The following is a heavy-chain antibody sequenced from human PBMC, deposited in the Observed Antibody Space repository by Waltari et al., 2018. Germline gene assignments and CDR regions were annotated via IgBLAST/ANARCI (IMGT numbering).Heavy chain of an antibody. J-gene: IGHJ3*01. CDR3: ARLLGDGALDV. D-gene: IGHD3-16*01. V-gene: IGHV4-59*08. Sequence: QVQLPESGPGLVKPSETLALTCTVSGDSISNTFCGWSRQAPGGGLDWIGFMYYSGSPYYNPSLGSRVTISVDRAQNQLALKLTSATAADTAVYYCARLLGDGALDVWGQGTKVTVSS. CDR2: MYYSGSP. CDR1: GDSISNTF.